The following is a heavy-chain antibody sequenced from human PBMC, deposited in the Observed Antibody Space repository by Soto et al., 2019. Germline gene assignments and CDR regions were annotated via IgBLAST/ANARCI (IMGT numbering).Heavy chain of an antibody. CDR2: IYPGDSDT. CDR3: ARAYCSSTSCYPFPKYYFDY. V-gene: IGHV5-51*01. CDR1: GYSFTSYW. Sequence: PGESLKISCKGSGYSFTSYWIGWVRQMPGKGLEWMGIIYPGDSDTRYSPSFQGQVTISADKSISTAYLQWSSLKASDTAMYYCARAYCSSTSCYPFPKYYFDYWGQGTLDTVSS. J-gene: IGHJ4*02. D-gene: IGHD2-2*01.